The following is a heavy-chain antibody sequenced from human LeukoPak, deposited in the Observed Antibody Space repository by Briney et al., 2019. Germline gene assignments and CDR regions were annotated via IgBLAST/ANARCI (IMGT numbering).Heavy chain of an antibody. CDR2: INPNSGGT. D-gene: IGHD6-19*01. CDR1: GYTFTGYY. Sequence: ASVKVSCKASGYTFTGYYMHWVRQAPGQGLEWMGWINPNSGGTNYAQKFQGRVTMTRDTSISTAYMELSRLRSDDTAVYYCAREVAGTPWIDYWGQGTLATVSS. V-gene: IGHV1-2*02. J-gene: IGHJ4*02. CDR3: AREVAGTPWIDY.